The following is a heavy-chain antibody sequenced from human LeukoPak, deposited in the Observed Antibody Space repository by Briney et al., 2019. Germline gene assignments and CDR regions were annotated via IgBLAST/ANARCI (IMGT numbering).Heavy chain of an antibody. D-gene: IGHD3/OR15-3a*01. Sequence: GGSLRLSCAASGFTFSSYGMHWVRQAPGKGLEWVAVISYDGSNKYYADSVKGRFTISRDNSKNTLYLQMNSLRAEDTAVYYCARDGRDEDAFDIWGQGTMVTVSS. J-gene: IGHJ3*02. V-gene: IGHV3-30*03. CDR2: ISYDGSNK. CDR3: ARDGRDEDAFDI. CDR1: GFTFSSYG.